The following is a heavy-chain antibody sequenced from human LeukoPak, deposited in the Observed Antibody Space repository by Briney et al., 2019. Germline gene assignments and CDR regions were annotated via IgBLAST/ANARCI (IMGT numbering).Heavy chain of an antibody. D-gene: IGHD4-23*01. CDR2: IHHGGST. V-gene: IGHV4-38-2*02. CDR3: ARGGATVVTLLDF. J-gene: IGHJ4*02. Sequence: TSETLSLTCTVSGYSISSGYYWGWIRQPPGKGLEWIGSIHHGGSTYYNPSLKSRVTISIDTSKNHFSLKLNSVTAADTAVYYCARGGATVVTLLDFWGQGTLVTVSS. CDR1: GYSISSGYY.